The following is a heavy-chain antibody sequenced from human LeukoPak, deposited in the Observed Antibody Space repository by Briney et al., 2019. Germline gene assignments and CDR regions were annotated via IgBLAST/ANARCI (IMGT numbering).Heavy chain of an antibody. CDR2: IYPGDSDT. V-gene: IGHV5-51*01. D-gene: IGHD3-10*01. CDR1: GYSFISNW. CDR3: AKFHYYYGSGIFDAFDI. Sequence: GESLKISCQGSGYSFISNWIGWVRQMPGKGLEWMGIIYPGDSDTRYSPSFQGHVTISADKSISTAYLQWSSLRAADTAMYYCAKFHYYYGSGIFDAFDIWGQGTMVTVSS. J-gene: IGHJ3*02.